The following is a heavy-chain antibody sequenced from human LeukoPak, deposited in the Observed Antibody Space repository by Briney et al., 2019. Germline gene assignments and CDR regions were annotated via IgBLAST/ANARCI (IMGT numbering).Heavy chain of an antibody. CDR2: ISSSSSTI. Sequence: PGGSLRLSCAASGFTFSSYSMNWVRQAPGKGLEWVSYISSSSSTIYYADSVKGRSTISRDNAKNSLYLQMNSLRDEDTAVYYCARGPHYYYDSSGYYQYYFDYWGQGTLVTVSS. J-gene: IGHJ4*02. D-gene: IGHD3-22*01. CDR1: GFTFSSYS. CDR3: ARGPHYYYDSSGYYQYYFDY. V-gene: IGHV3-48*02.